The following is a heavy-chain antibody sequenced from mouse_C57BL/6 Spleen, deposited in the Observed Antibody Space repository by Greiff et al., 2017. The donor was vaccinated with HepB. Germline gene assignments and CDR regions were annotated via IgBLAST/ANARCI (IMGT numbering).Heavy chain of an antibody. D-gene: IGHD2-1*01. CDR3: ARSCIYYGKGNYYAMDY. V-gene: IGHV1-55*01. J-gene: IGHJ4*01. CDR1: GYTFTSYW. Sequence: VQLQQPGAELVKPGASVKMSCKASGYTFTSYWITWVKQRPGQGLEWIGDIYPGSGSTNYNEKFKSKATLTVDTSSSTAYMQLSSLTSEESAVYYCARSCIYYGKGNYYAMDYWGQGTSVTVSS. CDR2: IYPGSGST.